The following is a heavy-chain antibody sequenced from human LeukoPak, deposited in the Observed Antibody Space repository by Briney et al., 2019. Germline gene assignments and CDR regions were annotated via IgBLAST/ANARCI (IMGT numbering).Heavy chain of an antibody. CDR2: ISSSSSTI. Sequence: GGSLRLSCAASGFTFSSYSMNWVRQAPGKGLEWVSYISSSSSTIYYADSVKGRFTISRDNAKNSLYLQMDSLRAEDTAVYYCARRSRDFWSGYSTFYNWFDPWGQGTLVTVSS. V-gene: IGHV3-48*04. J-gene: IGHJ5*02. CDR1: GFTFSSYS. CDR3: ARRSRDFWSGYSTFYNWFDP. D-gene: IGHD3-3*01.